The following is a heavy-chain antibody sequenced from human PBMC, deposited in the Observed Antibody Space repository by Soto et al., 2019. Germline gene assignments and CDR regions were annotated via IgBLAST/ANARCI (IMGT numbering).Heavy chain of an antibody. J-gene: IGHJ6*02. CDR1: GYTFTSYA. D-gene: IGHD6-13*01. Sequence: WASVKVSCKASGYTFTSYAMHWVRQAPGQRLEWMGWINAGNGNTKYSQKFQGRVTITRDTSASTAYMELSSLRSEDTAVYYCARGAAAAQSYYYYGMDVWGQGTTVTVSS. V-gene: IGHV1-3*01. CDR2: INAGNGNT. CDR3: ARGAAAAQSYYYYGMDV.